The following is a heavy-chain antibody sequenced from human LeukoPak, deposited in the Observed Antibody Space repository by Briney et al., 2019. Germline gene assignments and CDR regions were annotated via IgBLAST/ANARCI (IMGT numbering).Heavy chain of an antibody. V-gene: IGHV1-18*04. CDR1: GYXFTSYY. D-gene: IGHD4-17*01. CDR3: ARANGDYSPFDY. CDR2: ISAYNGNT. J-gene: IGHJ4*02. Sequence: AASVKVSCKASGYXFTSYYMHWVRQAPGQGLEWLGWISAYNGNTNYAQKLQGRVTMTTDTSTSTAYMELRSLRSDDTAGYYCARANGDYSPFDYWGQGTLVTVSS.